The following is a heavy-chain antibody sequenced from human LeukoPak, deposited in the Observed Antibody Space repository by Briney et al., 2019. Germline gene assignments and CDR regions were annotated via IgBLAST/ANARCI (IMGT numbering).Heavy chain of an antibody. CDR2: IYPGDSDT. V-gene: IGHV5-51*01. CDR3: ARVTMVRGVITYVDY. CDR1: GYSFTSYW. D-gene: IGHD3-10*01. Sequence: PGESLKISCKGSGYSFTSYWIGWVRQMPGKGLEWMGIIYPGDSDTRYSPSFQGQVTISADKSIRTSFQGQVTISADKSIRTAYLQWSSLKASDTAMYYCARVTMVRGVITYVDYWGQGTLVTVSS. J-gene: IGHJ4*02.